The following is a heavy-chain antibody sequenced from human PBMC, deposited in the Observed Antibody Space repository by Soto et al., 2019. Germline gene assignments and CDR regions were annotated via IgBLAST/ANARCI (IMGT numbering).Heavy chain of an antibody. V-gene: IGHV3-9*01. CDR2: ISWNSARI. J-gene: IGHJ4*02. CDR1: GFTFDDYA. D-gene: IGHD6-13*01. CDR3: AKDMGSGYSSSWRGFDY. Sequence: GGSLRLSCAASGFTFDDYAMHWVRQAPGKGLEWVSGISWNSARIGYADSVKGRFTISRDNAKNSLYVQMNSLRAEDTALYYCAKDMGSGYSSSWRGFDYWGQGTLVTVSS.